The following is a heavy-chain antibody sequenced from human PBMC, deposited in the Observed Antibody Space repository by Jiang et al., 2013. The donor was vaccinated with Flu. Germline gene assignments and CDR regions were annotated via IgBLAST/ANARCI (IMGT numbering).Heavy chain of an antibody. CDR3: ARVGDQNYFDY. V-gene: IGHV3-64*01. CDR2: ISRDGGST. CDR1: GFTFSYYA. Sequence: PGGSLRLSCAASGFTFSYYAMHWVRQAPGKGLEYVSAISRDGGSTYYANSVEGRFTISRDNSKNTLYLHVGSLRPEDMAVYYCARVGDQNYFDYWGQGTLVTVSS. J-gene: IGHJ4*02.